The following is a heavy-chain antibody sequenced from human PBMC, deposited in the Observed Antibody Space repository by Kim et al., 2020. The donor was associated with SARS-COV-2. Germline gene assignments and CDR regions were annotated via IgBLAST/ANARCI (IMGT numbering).Heavy chain of an antibody. CDR1: GYTFTSYA. CDR3: ARAGEDPYCGGDCYYYYYYGMDV. J-gene: IGHJ6*02. D-gene: IGHD2-21*01. Sequence: ASVKVSCKASGYTFTSYAMHWVRQAPGQRLEWMGWINAGNGNTKYSQKFQGRVTITRDTSASTAYMELSSLRSEDTAVYYCARAGEDPYCGGDCYYYYYYGMDVWGRGTTVTVSS. V-gene: IGHV1-3*01. CDR2: INAGNGNT.